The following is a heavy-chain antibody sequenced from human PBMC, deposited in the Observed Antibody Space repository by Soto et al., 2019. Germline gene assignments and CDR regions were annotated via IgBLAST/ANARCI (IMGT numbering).Heavy chain of an antibody. CDR2: ISHDGKNK. CDR3: ARGDTPMITGMDSFDI. J-gene: IGHJ3*02. D-gene: IGHD5-18*01. Sequence: LRLSCAASGLIFSNYGMHWVRQAPGKGLEWVALISHDGKNKYYADSVQGRFTISRDNSKNTLYLQMNSLRGDDTAVYFCARGDTPMITGMDSFDIWGQGTLVTVSS. V-gene: IGHV3-30*03. CDR1: GLIFSNYG.